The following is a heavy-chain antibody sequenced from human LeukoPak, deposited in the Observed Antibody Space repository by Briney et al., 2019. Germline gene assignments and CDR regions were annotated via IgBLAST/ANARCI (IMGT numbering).Heavy chain of an antibody. V-gene: IGHV3-23*01. D-gene: IGHD3-16*01. CDR2: ITGSGGST. CDR3: AKDLIYEYVWGSYSGLDV. CDR1: GFTFSSYA. Sequence: PGGSLRLSCAASGFTFSSYAMSWVRQAPGKGLERVSAITGSGGSTYYADSVKGRFTISRDNSKNTLYLQMNSLRAEDTAVYYCAKDLIYEYVWGSYSGLDVWGRGTTVTVSS. J-gene: IGHJ6*02.